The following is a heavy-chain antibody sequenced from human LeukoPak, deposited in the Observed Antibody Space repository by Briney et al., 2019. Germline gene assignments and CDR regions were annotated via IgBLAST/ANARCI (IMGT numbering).Heavy chain of an antibody. V-gene: IGHV1-46*01. CDR1: GYTFTSYY. CDR2: INPSGGST. CDR3: ARDRVMVRGANRFDY. Sequence: ASVKVSCKASGYTFTSYYMHWVRQAPGQGLEWMGIINPSGGSTSYAQKFQGRVTMTRDTSTSTVYMELSSLRSEDTAAYYCARDRVMVRGANRFDYWGQETLVTVSS. D-gene: IGHD3-10*01. J-gene: IGHJ4*02.